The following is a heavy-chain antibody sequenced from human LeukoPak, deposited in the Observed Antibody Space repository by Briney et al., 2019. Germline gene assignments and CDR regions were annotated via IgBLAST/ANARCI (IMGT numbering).Heavy chain of an antibody. D-gene: IGHD3-22*01. CDR2: INSDGSST. V-gene: IGHV3-74*01. Sequence: PGGSLRLSCAASGFTFSIYWVHWVRQAPGKGLVWVSSINSDGSSTSYADSVKGRFTISRDNSKNTLYLQMSSLRAEDTAVYYCAKDPGGYYDSSGYYWVGYFDYWGQGTLVTVSS. CDR1: GFTFSIYW. J-gene: IGHJ4*02. CDR3: AKDPGGYYDSSGYYWVGYFDY.